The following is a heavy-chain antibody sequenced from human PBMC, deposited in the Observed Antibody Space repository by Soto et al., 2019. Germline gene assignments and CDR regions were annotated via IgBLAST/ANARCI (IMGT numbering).Heavy chain of an antibody. D-gene: IGHD2-8*01. Sequence: QVQLVQSGAEVKKPGASVKVSCKASGYTFTSYDINWVRQATGQGLEWMGWMNPNSGNTGYAQKFQGRVTMTRNTSIRTAYMELSSLRSEDTAVYYCAVRVYAPPDYYYYGMDVWGQGTTVTVSS. V-gene: IGHV1-8*01. CDR3: AVRVYAPPDYYYYGMDV. CDR1: GYTFTSYD. J-gene: IGHJ6*02. CDR2: MNPNSGNT.